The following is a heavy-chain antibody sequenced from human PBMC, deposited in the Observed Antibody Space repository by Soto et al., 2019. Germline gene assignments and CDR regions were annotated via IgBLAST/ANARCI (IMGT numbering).Heavy chain of an antibody. D-gene: IGHD6-19*01. V-gene: IGHV1-18*01. J-gene: IGHJ4*02. CDR3: ASGAVAGNFDY. Sequence: GSVKVSCKASGYTFTSYCISWVPQAPGQGLEWMGWISAYNGNTNYAQKLQGRVTMTTDTSTSTAYMELRSLRSDDTAVYYCASGAVAGNFDYWGQGTLVTVSS. CDR1: GYTFTSYC. CDR2: ISAYNGNT.